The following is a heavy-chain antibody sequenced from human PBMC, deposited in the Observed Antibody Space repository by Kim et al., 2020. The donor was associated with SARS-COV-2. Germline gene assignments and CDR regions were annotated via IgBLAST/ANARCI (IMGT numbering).Heavy chain of an antibody. D-gene: IGHD6-13*01. CDR3: ARGIAAAGTRAFDI. Sequence: NPSLKSRVTISVDTSKNQFSLKLSSVTAADTAVYYCARGIAAAGTRAFDIWGQGTMVTVSS. J-gene: IGHJ3*02. V-gene: IGHV4-59*09.